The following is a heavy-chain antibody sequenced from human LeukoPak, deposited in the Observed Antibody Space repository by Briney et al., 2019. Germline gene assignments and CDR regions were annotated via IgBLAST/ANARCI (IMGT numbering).Heavy chain of an antibody. J-gene: IGHJ4*02. Sequence: SVKVSCKASGGTFSSYAISWVRQAPGQGLEWMGGIIPIFGTANYAQKFQGRVTITRDTSASTAYMELSSLRSEDTAVYYCAREGTMVRGGTDNWGQGTLVTVSS. CDR2: IIPIFGTA. D-gene: IGHD3-10*01. V-gene: IGHV1-69*05. CDR1: GGTFSSYA. CDR3: AREGTMVRGGTDN.